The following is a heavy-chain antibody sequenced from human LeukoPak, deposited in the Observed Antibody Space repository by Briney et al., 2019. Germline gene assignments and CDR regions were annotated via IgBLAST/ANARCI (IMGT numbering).Heavy chain of an antibody. J-gene: IGHJ4*02. V-gene: IGHV1-46*01. Sequence: EASVKVSCKASGYTFTSYYIHWVRQAPGQGLEWMGVINPSGGSTTYAQNFKDRVTMTRDTSTSTVYMEVSSLRSADTALYYCARDPEANWAFFDHWGQGTLVTVSS. CDR1: GYTFTSYY. CDR2: INPSGGST. D-gene: IGHD7-27*01. CDR3: ARDPEANWAFFDH.